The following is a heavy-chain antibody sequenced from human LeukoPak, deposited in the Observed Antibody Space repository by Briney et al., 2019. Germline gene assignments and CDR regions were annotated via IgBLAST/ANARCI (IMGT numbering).Heavy chain of an antibody. J-gene: IGHJ4*02. CDR1: GFTFSSYS. CDR3: ARDLPLFDY. V-gene: IGHV3-21*01. Sequence: GGSLRLSCAASGFTFSSYSMNWVRQAPGKGLEWVSSISSSSSYICYADSVKGRFTISRDNAKNSLYLQMNSLRAEDTAVYYCARDLPLFDYWGQGTLVAASS. CDR2: ISSSSSYI.